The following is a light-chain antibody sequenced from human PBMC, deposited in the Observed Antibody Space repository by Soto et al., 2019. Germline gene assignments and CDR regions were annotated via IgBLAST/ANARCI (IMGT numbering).Light chain of an antibody. Sequence: QSVLTQPASVSGSPGQSITISCTGTSSDVGGYNYDSWYQQHPGKAPKVMIYEVFNRPSGVSHRFAGSESCNTAALTISGLQAEDEADYYCTSYTSANTLVFGTGTKVTVL. V-gene: IGLV2-14*01. CDR3: TSYTSANTLV. CDR2: EVF. CDR1: SSDVGGYNY. J-gene: IGLJ1*01.